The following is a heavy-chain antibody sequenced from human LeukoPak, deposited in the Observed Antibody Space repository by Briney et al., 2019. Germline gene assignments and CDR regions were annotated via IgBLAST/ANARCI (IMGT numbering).Heavy chain of an antibody. CDR2: IYHSGST. Sequence: SETLSLTCAVSGGSISSGGYSWSWIRQPPGKGLKWIGYIYHSGSTYYNPSLKSRVTISVDRSKNQFSLKLSSVTAADTAVYYCAREPIAARGFDYWGQGTLVTVSS. J-gene: IGHJ4*02. CDR3: AREPIAARGFDY. V-gene: IGHV4-30-2*01. D-gene: IGHD6-6*01. CDR1: GGSISSGGYS.